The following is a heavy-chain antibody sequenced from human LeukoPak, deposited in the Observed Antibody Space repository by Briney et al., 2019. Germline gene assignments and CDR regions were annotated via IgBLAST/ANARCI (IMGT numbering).Heavy chain of an antibody. D-gene: IGHD2-2*01. CDR3: TEYQLLTPTADGSGGVGAFDI. J-gene: IGHJ3*02. CDR1: GGSFSGYY. Sequence: SETLSLTCAVYGGSFSGYYWSWIRQPPGKGLEWIWKINHSVSTNYNPSLKSRVTISVDTSKNQFSLKLSSVTAADTAVYYCTEYQLLTPTADGSGGVGAFDIWGQGTMVTVSS. V-gene: IGHV4-34*01. CDR2: INHSVST.